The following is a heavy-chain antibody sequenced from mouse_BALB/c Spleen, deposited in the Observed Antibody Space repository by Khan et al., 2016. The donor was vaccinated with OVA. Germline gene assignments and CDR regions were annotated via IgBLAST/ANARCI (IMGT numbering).Heavy chain of an antibody. CDR3: ARGGRWFDY. Sequence: EVQLQESGPGLVKPSQSLSLTCSVTGYSITSGYYWNWIRQFPGNTLEWMGYINYGGNNNYNPSLKNRLTITRDTSKNQFFLRLNSVTAEDSATYYCARGGRWFDYWGQGTRVTVSA. J-gene: IGHJ3*01. V-gene: IGHV3-6*02. CDR1: GYSITSGYY. CDR2: INYGGNN.